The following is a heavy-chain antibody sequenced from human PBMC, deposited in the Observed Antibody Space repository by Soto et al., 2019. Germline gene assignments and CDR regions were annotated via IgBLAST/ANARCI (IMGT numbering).Heavy chain of an antibody. J-gene: IGHJ6*02. CDR3: ARCFGVVIIPDRDYGLDV. CDR1: GFTFSSYW. Sequence: GGSLRLSCAASGFTFSSYWMSWVRQAPGKGLEWVANIKQDGSEKYYVDSVKGRFTISRDNAKNSLYLQMNSLRAEDTAVYYCARCFGVVIIPDRDYGLDVWGQGTSLTVSS. D-gene: IGHD3-3*01. CDR2: IKQDGSEK. V-gene: IGHV3-7*03.